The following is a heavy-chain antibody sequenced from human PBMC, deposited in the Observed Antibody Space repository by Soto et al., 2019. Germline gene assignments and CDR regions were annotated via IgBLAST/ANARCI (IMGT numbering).Heavy chain of an antibody. V-gene: IGHV4-61*08. CDR3: ARVSKLVAPNYSRRAYLFAMDV. CDR2: VYSTGTT. CDR1: GESVSSNDFY. Sequence: PSETLSLTCAVSGESVSSNDFYWTWIRQPPGTPLEWIGYVYSTGTTNYSLSIKNRVDMSVDTSENQFSLKLRSVTAAVAAVYFCARVSKLVAPNYSRRAYLFAMDVWGPGTTVTVAS. D-gene: IGHD2-2*01. J-gene: IGHJ6*02.